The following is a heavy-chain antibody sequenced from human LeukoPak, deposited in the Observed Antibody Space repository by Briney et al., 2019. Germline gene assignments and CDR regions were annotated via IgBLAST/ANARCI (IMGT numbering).Heavy chain of an antibody. Sequence: PGGSLRLSCAASGFTVSSNFMNWVRQAPGRGLEWVAVISYDGSNKYYADSVKGRFTISRDNSKNTLYLQMNSLRAEDTAVYYCARDHGIAAAGTFGYWGQGTLVTVSS. J-gene: IGHJ4*02. CDR2: ISYDGSNK. V-gene: IGHV3-30-3*01. D-gene: IGHD6-13*01. CDR1: GFTVSSNF. CDR3: ARDHGIAAAGTFGY.